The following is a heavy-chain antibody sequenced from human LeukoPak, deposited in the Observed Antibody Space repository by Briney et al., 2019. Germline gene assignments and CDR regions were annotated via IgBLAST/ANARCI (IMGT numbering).Heavy chain of an antibody. Sequence: PGGSLRLSCAASGFTFDDYGVSWVRQAPGKGLEWVSGINWNGGSTGYADSVKGRFTISRDNAKNSLYLQMNSLRAEDTALYYCARIGATMVRGVKVDWFDPWGQGTLVTVSS. V-gene: IGHV3-20*04. D-gene: IGHD3-10*01. J-gene: IGHJ5*02. CDR2: INWNGGST. CDR3: ARIGATMVRGVKVDWFDP. CDR1: GFTFDDYG.